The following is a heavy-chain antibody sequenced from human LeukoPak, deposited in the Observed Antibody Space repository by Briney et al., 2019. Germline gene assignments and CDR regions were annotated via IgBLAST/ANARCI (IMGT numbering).Heavy chain of an antibody. CDR1: GFTFDDYA. V-gene: IGHV3-9*01. J-gene: IGHJ4*02. CDR3: AKEKGYYDILTGYSPFDC. Sequence: PGGSLRLSCAASGFTFDDYAMHWVRHAPGKGLEWVSGISWNSGSIGYADSVKGRFTISRDNAKNSLYLQMNSLRAEDTALYYCAKEKGYYDILTGYSPFDCWGQGTLVTVSS. D-gene: IGHD3-9*01. CDR2: ISWNSGSI.